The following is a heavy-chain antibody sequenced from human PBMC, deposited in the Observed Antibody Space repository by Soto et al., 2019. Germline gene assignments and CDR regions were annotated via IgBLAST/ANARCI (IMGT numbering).Heavy chain of an antibody. CDR3: ARDCNGGACYSASRDY. V-gene: IGHV3-30*09. Sequence: QEQMVQSGGGVVQPGRSLRLSCAASPFTFRSYSMHWVRQAPGKGLEWVTSISYNGSNESYADSVKGRFAISRDNSKNTLDLQKNSMRPEETTVYYCARDCNGGACYSASRDYWGQGTQVTVSS. J-gene: IGHJ4*02. CDR1: PFTFRSYS. D-gene: IGHD2-15*01. CDR2: ISYNGSNE.